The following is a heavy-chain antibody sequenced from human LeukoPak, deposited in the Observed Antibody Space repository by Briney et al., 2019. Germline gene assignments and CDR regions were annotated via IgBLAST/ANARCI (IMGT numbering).Heavy chain of an antibody. Sequence: SQTLSLTCAISGDSVSSNSAAWNWIRQSPSRGLWWLGRTYYRSKWYNNYAVSVKTRITIHPDTYKNQFSLQLQSVTPEDTAVYYCARLMGYCSSTSCYGDFDIWGQGTVLTVSS. CDR1: GDSVSSNSAA. J-gene: IGHJ3*02. D-gene: IGHD2-2*01. CDR3: ARLMGYCSSTSCYGDFDI. CDR2: TYYRSKWYN. V-gene: IGHV6-1*01.